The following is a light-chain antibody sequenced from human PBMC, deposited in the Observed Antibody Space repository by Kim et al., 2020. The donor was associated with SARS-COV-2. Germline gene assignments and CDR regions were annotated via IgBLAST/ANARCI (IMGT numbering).Light chain of an antibody. CDR1: SLRNYY. Sequence: ALGQTVRITCQGDSLRNYYATWCQQKPGPAPILVIYGKNSRPSWIPDRFSGSSSGNTASLTITGTQAGDEADYYCNSRDSNDNVVFGGGTQLTVL. V-gene: IGLV3-19*01. CDR3: NSRDSNDNVV. J-gene: IGLJ2*01. CDR2: GKN.